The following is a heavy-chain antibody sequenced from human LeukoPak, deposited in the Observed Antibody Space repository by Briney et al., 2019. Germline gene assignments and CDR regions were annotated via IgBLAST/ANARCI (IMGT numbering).Heavy chain of an antibody. Sequence: PGGSLRLSCVASGFTFDTYLMDWVRQAPGKGPVWVSRIDGDGGNPSYADSVKGRFTISRDNAKNTLYLQMNSLRAEDTAVYYCTRDSRAERRYFDLWGRGTLVTVSS. CDR2: IDGDGGNP. CDR3: TRDSRAERRYFDL. J-gene: IGHJ2*01. CDR1: GFTFDTYL. V-gene: IGHV3-74*01. D-gene: IGHD5-24*01.